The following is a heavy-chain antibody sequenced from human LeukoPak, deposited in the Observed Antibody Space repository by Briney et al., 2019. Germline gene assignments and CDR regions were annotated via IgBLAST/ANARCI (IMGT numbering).Heavy chain of an antibody. V-gene: IGHV4-59*01. CDR2: IYYSGST. J-gene: IGHJ4*02. Sequence: SETLSLTCTVSGGSISSYYWSWIRQPPGKGLEWIGYIYYSGSTNYNPSLKSRVTISVDTSKNQFSLKLSSVTAADTAMYYCARPGQLGEYAPYHFDYWGQGILVTVSS. CDR1: GGSISSYY. D-gene: IGHD3-16*01. CDR3: ARPGQLGEYAPYHFDY.